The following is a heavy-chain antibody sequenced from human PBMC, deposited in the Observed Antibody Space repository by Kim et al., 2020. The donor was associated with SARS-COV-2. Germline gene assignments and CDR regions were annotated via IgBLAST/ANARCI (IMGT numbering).Heavy chain of an antibody. Sequence: GGSLRLSCAASGFTFTTFAMHWVRQAPGKGLEYVSGISSGGGSTYYADSVKGRFTISRDNSMNTLSLQMGSLRAEDTAVYYCARGGADYRCQGPLVTVS. D-gene: IGHD3-16*01. CDR2: ISSGGGST. CDR3: ARGGADY. V-gene: IGHV3-64*02. J-gene: IGHJ4*02. CDR1: GFTFTTFA.